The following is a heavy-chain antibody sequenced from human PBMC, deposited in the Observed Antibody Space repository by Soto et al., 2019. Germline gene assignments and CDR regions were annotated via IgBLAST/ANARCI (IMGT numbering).Heavy chain of an antibody. CDR3: ASTLCSGGSCYHRAGAYYFDY. CDR1: GGSISSGGYY. J-gene: IGHJ4*02. Sequence: QVQLQESGPGLVKPSQTLSLTCTVSGGSISSGGYYWSWIRQHPGKGLEWIGYIYYSGSTYYNPSLKSRVTISVDTSKNQFSLKLSSVTAADTAVYYCASTLCSGGSCYHRAGAYYFDYWGQGTLVPVSS. CDR2: IYYSGST. V-gene: IGHV4-31*03. D-gene: IGHD2-15*01.